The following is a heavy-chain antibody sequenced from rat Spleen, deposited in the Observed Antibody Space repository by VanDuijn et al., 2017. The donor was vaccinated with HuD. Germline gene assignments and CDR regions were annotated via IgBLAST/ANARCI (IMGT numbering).Heavy chain of an antibody. CDR2: ISNGGGNP. CDR1: GFAFNNYW. J-gene: IGHJ3*01. Sequence: EVRLVESGGGLVQPRRSLKLSCVASGFAFNNYWMTWIRQAPGKGLEWVASISNGGGNPYYADSVKGRFTISIDNAENTVFLQMNSMRSEDSATYYWAKDPGSLAGRWFAYWGHGTLVTVSS. CDR3: AKDPGSLAGRWFAY. V-gene: IGHV5-31*01. D-gene: IGHD1-12*02.